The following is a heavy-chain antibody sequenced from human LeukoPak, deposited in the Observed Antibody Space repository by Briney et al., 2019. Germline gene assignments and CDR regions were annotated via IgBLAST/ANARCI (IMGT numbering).Heavy chain of an antibody. CDR3: ARSQWNPGKTTQTT. D-gene: IGHD1-1*01. CDR1: GFIFSDFY. V-gene: IGHV3-11*01. Sequence: GGSLRLSCAGSGFIFSDFYMSWIRQAPGKGLEWVSLIYSSSDYIYYADSVKGRFTISRDNAKNSLYLQMNSLRAEDTAVYYCARSQWNPGKTTQTTWGQGTLVAVSS. CDR2: IYSSSDYI. J-gene: IGHJ5*02.